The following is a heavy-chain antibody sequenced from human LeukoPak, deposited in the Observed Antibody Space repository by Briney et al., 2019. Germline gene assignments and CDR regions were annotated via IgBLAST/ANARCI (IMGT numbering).Heavy chain of an antibody. CDR2: IYWNDER. J-gene: IGHJ4*02. D-gene: IGHD2-15*01. Sequence: ESGPTLVNPTQALTLTCAFSGFSLSTSGMAVGWIRQPPGKALEWLALIYWNDERHHTPSLKSRLTITKDTSKNQVVLTMTNMDPVDTATYYCAHRRGGYFDYWGQGTLVTASS. CDR1: GFSLSTSGMA. CDR3: AHRRGGYFDY. V-gene: IGHV2-5*01.